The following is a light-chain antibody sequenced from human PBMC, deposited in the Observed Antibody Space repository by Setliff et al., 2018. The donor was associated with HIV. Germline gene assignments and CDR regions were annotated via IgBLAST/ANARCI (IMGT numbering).Light chain of an antibody. V-gene: IGLV2-11*01. J-gene: IGLJ1*01. CDR1: SSDVGGYNY. CDR3: CSYAGSYGFYV. Sequence: QSVLTQPRSVSGSPGQSVSISCTGTSSDVGGYNYVSWYQQHPGKAPKLMIYDVTKRPSGVPDRFSGSESGNTASLTISGLQAEDEADYYCCSYAGSYGFYVFGTGTKVTVL. CDR2: DVT.